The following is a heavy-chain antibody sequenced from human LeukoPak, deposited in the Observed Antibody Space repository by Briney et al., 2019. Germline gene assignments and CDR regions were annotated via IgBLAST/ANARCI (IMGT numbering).Heavy chain of an antibody. J-gene: IGHJ3*02. V-gene: IGHV3-23*01. CDR2: ISGSGGST. D-gene: IGHD6-13*01. CDR1: GFTFSSYA. Sequence: GGSLRLSCAASGFTFSSYAMSWVRQAPGKGLEWVSAISGSGGSTYYADSVKGRFTISRDNSKNSLYLQMNSLRAEDTALYYCAKDIAAAGRGGAFGIWGQGTMVTVSS. CDR3: AKDIAAAGRGGAFGI.